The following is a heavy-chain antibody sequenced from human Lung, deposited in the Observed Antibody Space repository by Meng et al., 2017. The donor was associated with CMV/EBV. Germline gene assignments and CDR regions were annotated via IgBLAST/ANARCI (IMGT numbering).Heavy chain of an antibody. CDR2: INPSGGST. CDR3: ARDRERGYSYGIIDY. J-gene: IGHJ4*02. V-gene: IGHV1-46*01. CDR1: GYTFTSYY. D-gene: IGHD5-18*01. Sequence: SVXVSXXASGYTFTSYYMHWVRQAPGQGLEWMGIINPSGGSTRYAQKFQGRVTMTRDTSTSTVYMELSSLRSEDTAVYYWARDRERGYSYGIIDYWGQGNXVNGYS.